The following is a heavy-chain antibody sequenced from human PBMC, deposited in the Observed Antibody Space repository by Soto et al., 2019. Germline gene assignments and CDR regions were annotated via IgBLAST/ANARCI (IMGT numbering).Heavy chain of an antibody. D-gene: IGHD5-12*01. V-gene: IGHV3-13*01. Sequence: GGSLRLSCAASGFTFSSYDMHWVRQATGKGLEWVSAIGTAGDTYYPGSVKGRFTISRENAKNSLYLQMNSLRAGDTAVYYCARAGGHSGGYYYYYMDVWGKGTTVTVSS. CDR3: ARAGGHSGGYYYYYMDV. J-gene: IGHJ6*03. CDR1: GFTFSSYD. CDR2: IGTAGDT.